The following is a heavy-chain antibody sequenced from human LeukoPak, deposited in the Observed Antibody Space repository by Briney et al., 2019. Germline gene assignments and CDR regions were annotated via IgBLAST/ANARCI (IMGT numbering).Heavy chain of an antibody. Sequence: GGSLRLSCAASGFTFSSYGMHWVRQAPGKGLEWVAVIWYDGSNKYYADSVKGRFTISRDNSKNTLYLQMNSLRAEDTAVYYCAKHDRWLQLPYYFDYWGQGTLVTVSS. CDR1: GFTFSSYG. J-gene: IGHJ4*02. CDR2: IWYDGSNK. CDR3: AKHDRWLQLPYYFDY. V-gene: IGHV3-33*06. D-gene: IGHD5-24*01.